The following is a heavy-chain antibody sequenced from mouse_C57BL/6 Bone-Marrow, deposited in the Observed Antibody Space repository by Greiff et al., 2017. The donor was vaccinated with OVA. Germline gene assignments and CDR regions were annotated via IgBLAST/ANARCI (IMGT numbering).Heavy chain of an antibody. CDR2: INPSSGYT. D-gene: IGHD1-1*01. CDR1: GYTFTSYW. CDR3: ASPYYYGSSYNDY. Sequence: VQLQQSGAELAKPGASVKLSCKASGYTFTSYWMHWVKQRPGQGLEWIGYINPSSGYTKYNQKFKDKAALTADKSSSTAYMQLSSLTYEDSAVYYCASPYYYGSSYNDYWGQGTTLTVSS. J-gene: IGHJ2*01. V-gene: IGHV1-7*01.